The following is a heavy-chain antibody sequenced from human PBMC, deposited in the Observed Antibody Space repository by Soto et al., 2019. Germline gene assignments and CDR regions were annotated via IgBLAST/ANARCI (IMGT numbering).Heavy chain of an antibody. CDR2: ISSSSSYI. V-gene: IGHV3-21*01. J-gene: IGHJ5*02. CDR1: GFTFSSYS. CDR3: ASDTDGNAWFDP. D-gene: IGHD1-1*01. Sequence: EVQLVESGGGLVKPGGSLSLSGAASGFTFSSYSMNWVRQAPGKGLEWVSSISSSSSYIYYADSVKGRFTISRDNAKNSLYLQMNSLRAEDTAVYYCASDTDGNAWFDPWGQGTLVTVSS.